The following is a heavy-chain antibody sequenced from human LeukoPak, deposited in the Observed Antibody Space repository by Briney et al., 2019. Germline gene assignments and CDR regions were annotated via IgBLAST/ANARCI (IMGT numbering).Heavy chain of an antibody. Sequence: GGSLRLSCAASGYTYTIYAMNWVRQAPGKGLEWVSAITGSGDSTYYAHSLKGRFTVSRDTSKNTLYMHMNSLRAEDTAVYYCVRDWCAHHLRRFAYWGQGTLVSVSS. J-gene: IGHJ4*02. CDR2: ITGSGDST. D-gene: IGHD4/OR15-4a*01. CDR3: VRDWCAHHLRRFAY. CDR1: GYTYTIYA. V-gene: IGHV3-23*01.